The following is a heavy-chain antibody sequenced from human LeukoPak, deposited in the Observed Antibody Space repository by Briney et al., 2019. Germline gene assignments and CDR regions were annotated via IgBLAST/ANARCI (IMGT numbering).Heavy chain of an antibody. CDR1: GFTFSSYA. CDR3: AKVQDYDSSAPIGPFDY. Sequence: GGSLRLSCAASGFTFSSYAMSWVRQAPGKGLEWVSAISGSGGSTYYADSVKGRFTISRDNSKNTLYLQMNSLRAEDTAVYYCAKVQDYDSSAPIGPFDYWGQGTLVTVSS. D-gene: IGHD3-22*01. J-gene: IGHJ4*02. CDR2: ISGSGGST. V-gene: IGHV3-23*01.